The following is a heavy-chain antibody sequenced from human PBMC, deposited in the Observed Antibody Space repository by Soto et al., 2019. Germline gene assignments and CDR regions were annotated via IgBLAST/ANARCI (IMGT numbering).Heavy chain of an antibody. CDR3: ASTSLGSGSYQAIGAFDI. CDR2: ISSSSSTI. CDR1: GFTFSSYI. J-gene: IGHJ3*02. Sequence: EVQLVESGGGLVQPGGSLRLSCAASGFTFSSYIMNWVRQAPGKGLEWVSYISSSSSTIYYADSVKGRFTISRDNAKNSLYLQMNSLRDEDPAVYYCASTSLGSGSYQAIGAFDIWCQGTMVTVSS. V-gene: IGHV3-48*02. D-gene: IGHD1-26*01.